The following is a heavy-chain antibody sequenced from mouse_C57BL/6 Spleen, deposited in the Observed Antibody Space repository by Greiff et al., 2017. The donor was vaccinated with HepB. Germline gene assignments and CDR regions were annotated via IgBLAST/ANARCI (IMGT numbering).Heavy chain of an antibody. Sequence: VKLVESGAELMKPGASVKLSCKATGYTFTGYWIEWVKQRPGHGLEWIGEILPGSGSTNYNEKFKGKATFSADTSSNTAYMQLSSLTTEDSAIYYCARMLYYDYDGWFAYWGQGTLVTVSA. D-gene: IGHD2-4*01. J-gene: IGHJ3*01. V-gene: IGHV1-9*01. CDR3: ARMLYYDYDGWFAY. CDR1: GYTFTGYW. CDR2: ILPGSGST.